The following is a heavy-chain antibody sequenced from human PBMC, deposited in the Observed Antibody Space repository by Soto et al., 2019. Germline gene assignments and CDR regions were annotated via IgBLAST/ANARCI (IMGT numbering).Heavy chain of an antibody. CDR1: GFSLSSSDVG. V-gene: IGHV2-5*02. D-gene: IGHD2-21*02. CDR3: VRASGGGNSAYFDY. CDR2: IYWDDDK. J-gene: IGHJ4*02. Sequence: QITLKESGPTLVKPTQTLTLTCTFSGFSLSSSDVGVGWIRQPPGKALERLALIYWDDDKRYSPSLKSRLTITKDTSRNQVVLTVTNLDPVDTATYYCVRASGGGNSAYFDYWGQGTLVTVSS.